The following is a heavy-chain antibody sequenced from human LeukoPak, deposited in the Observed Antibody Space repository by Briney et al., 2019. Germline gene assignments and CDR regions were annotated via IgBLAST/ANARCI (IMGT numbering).Heavy chain of an antibody. J-gene: IGHJ4*02. V-gene: IGHV3-74*01. CDR1: GFTFSGYG. CDR3: ARDVHGSGSFG. Sequence: GGSLRLSCAASGFTFSGYGMHWVRQAPGKGLVWVSRINYDGGNTGYADSVKGRFTISRDNAKNTLYLQMNSLRAEDTALYYCARDVHGSGSFGWGQGTLVTVSS. D-gene: IGHD3-10*01. CDR2: INYDGGNT.